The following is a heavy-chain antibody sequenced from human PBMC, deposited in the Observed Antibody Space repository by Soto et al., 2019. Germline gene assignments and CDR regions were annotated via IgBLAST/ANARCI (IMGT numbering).Heavy chain of an antibody. J-gene: IGHJ6*02. CDR2: IYYSGST. CDR3: ARGPLWFGENYGMDV. D-gene: IGHD3-10*01. Sequence: SGTLSLPCTFSGGSLHSYYWGWVPQPPGKGLEWIGYIYYSGSTNYNPSLKSRVTISVDTSKNQFSLKLSSVTAADTAVYYCARGPLWFGENYGMDVWGQGTTVTVSS. CDR1: GGSLHSYY. V-gene: IGHV4-59*01.